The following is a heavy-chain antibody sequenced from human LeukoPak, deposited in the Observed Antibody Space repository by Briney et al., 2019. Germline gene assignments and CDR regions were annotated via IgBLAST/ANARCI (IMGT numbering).Heavy chain of an antibody. J-gene: IGHJ4*02. D-gene: IGHD6-19*01. CDR3: ARYSGGVHDFDY. Sequence: WVRQAPGKGLEWIGSIYYSGSTYYNPSLKSRVTISVDTSKNQFSLKLSSVTAADTAVYYCARYSGGVHDFDYWGQGTLVTVSS. V-gene: IGHV4-39*07. CDR2: IYYSGST.